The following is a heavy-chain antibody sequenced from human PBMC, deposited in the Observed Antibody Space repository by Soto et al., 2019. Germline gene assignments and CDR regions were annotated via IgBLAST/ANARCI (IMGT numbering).Heavy chain of an antibody. Sequence: QITLNESGPTVVRPTETLTLTCRFSGFSLTTSGVGVGWIRQSPGKAPEWLALIYWDDDKRYSASLKRRLTLTKDTSKKQVVLTVSDLDPTDTATYYCAHRVLRTVFGLVTTTAIDFDFWGQGTPVAVSS. D-gene: IGHD3-3*01. CDR3: AHRVLRTVFGLVTTTAIDFDF. CDR2: IYWDDDK. CDR1: GFSLTTSGVG. V-gene: IGHV2-5*02. J-gene: IGHJ4*02.